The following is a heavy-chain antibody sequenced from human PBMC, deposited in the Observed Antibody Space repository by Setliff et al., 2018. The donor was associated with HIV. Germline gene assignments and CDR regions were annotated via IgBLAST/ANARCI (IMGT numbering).Heavy chain of an antibody. J-gene: IGHJ4*02. CDR2: IHHGGST. Sequence: PSETLSLTCAVYGGSFTAYYWTWIRQPPGKGLEWIGEIHHGGSTNYMPSLKNRVTISVDTSKNQFSLTLRSLTAADTAVYYCARGEFYCGTDCYWSSFDYWGQGILVTVSS. D-gene: IGHD2-21*02. CDR3: ARGEFYCGTDCYWSSFDY. V-gene: IGHV4-34*01. CDR1: GGSFTAYY.